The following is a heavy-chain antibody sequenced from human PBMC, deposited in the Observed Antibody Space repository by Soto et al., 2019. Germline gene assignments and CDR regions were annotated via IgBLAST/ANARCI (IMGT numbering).Heavy chain of an antibody. CDR2: TYYRSKWYN. J-gene: IGHJ6*02. CDR1: GDSVSSNSAA. Sequence: SQTLSLTCAISGDSVSSNSAAWNWIRQSPSRGLEWLGRTYYRSKWYNDYAVSVKSRITINPDTSKNQFSLQLNSVTPEDTAVYYCARGGGYCSGGSCAAYYYYGMDVWGQGTTVTVSS. V-gene: IGHV6-1*01. CDR3: ARGGGYCSGGSCAAYYYYGMDV. D-gene: IGHD2-15*01.